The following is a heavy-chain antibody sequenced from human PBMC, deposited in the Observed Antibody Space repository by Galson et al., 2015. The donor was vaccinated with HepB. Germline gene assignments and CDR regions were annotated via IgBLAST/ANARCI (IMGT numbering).Heavy chain of an antibody. CDR3: ARQLGITEFDL. Sequence: SVKVSCKGPGGTFSNYPISWVRQAPAQGLEWMGRIIPVFGMAKYAQKFQDRVTITADTSTGTAYMGLTSLRSEDTAVYYCARQLGITEFDLWGQGTLVTVSS. CDR1: GGTFSNYP. J-gene: IGHJ5*02. V-gene: IGHV1-69*02. CDR2: IIPVFGMA. D-gene: IGHD7-27*01.